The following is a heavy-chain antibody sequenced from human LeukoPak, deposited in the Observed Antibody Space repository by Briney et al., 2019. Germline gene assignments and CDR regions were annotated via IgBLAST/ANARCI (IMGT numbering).Heavy chain of an antibody. CDR3: ARWRPIAAAGMSGMDV. D-gene: IGHD6-13*01. Sequence: SETPSLTCTVSGDSISSYYWSWIRQPPGKGLEWIGYVYYSGSTNYNPSLKSRVTISVDTSKNQFSLKLSCVTAADTAVYYCARWRPIAAAGMSGMDVWGQGTTVTVSS. J-gene: IGHJ6*02. CDR2: VYYSGST. CDR1: GDSISSYY. V-gene: IGHV4-59*08.